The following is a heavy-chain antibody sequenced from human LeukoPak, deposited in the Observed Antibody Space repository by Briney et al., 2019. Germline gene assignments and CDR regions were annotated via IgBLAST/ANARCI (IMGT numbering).Heavy chain of an antibody. CDR3: TRGDFYVGAQDS. CDR1: GFTFSNAW. CDR2: IKSKTDGGTT. J-gene: IGHJ4*02. D-gene: IGHD1-26*01. Sequence: PGGSLRLSCAASGFTFSNAWMSWVRQAPGKGLEWVGRIKSKTDGGTTDYAAPVKGRFTISRDDSKNTLYLQMNSLRAEDTAVYYCTRGDFYVGAQDSWGQGTLVTVSS. V-gene: IGHV3-15*05.